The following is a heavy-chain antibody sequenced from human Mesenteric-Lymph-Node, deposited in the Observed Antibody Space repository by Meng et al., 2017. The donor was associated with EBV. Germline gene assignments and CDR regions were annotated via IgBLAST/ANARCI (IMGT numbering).Heavy chain of an antibody. J-gene: IGHJ5*02. CDR2: INPSSGGT. CDR3: TRVVYREFDP. Sequence: QAQRVQSGAEVKKPGASVKVSCKASGYTFTSNYIHWGRQAPGQGPEWMGLINPSSGGTSYAQKFQGRVTMTRDTSTSTVYMEVISLRSDDTAVYYCTRVVYREFDPWGQGTLVTVSS. CDR1: GYTFTSNY. V-gene: IGHV1-46*01. D-gene: IGHD5/OR15-5a*01.